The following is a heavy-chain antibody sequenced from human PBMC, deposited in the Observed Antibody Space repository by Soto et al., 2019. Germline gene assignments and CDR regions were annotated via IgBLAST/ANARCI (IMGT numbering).Heavy chain of an antibody. Sequence: GGSLRLSCAASGRSFSSYDMHWVRQSTGKGLEWVSGIGAAGDTNYPGSVKGRFTISRENAKNSLYLQMNSLRAGDTAIYYCVAYNRGMDVWGQGTTVTVSS. V-gene: IGHV3-13*04. CDR1: GRSFSSYD. D-gene: IGHD1-1*01. CDR3: VAYNRGMDV. J-gene: IGHJ6*02. CDR2: IGAAGDT.